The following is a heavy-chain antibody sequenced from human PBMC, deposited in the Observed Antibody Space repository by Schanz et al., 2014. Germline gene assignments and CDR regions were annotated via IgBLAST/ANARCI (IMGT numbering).Heavy chain of an antibody. V-gene: IGHV3-23*04. CDR2: ISGGGGSA. CDR1: GFTFNNYD. Sequence: VELVESGGGLVKPGGSLRLSCAASGFTFNNYDMNWVRLVPGKGLECVSGISGGGGSAYYADSVKGRFTISRDNSKNTLFLQMSSLRAEDTAVYYCARDGDFDYWGQGTLVTVSS. CDR3: ARDGDFDY. J-gene: IGHJ4*02.